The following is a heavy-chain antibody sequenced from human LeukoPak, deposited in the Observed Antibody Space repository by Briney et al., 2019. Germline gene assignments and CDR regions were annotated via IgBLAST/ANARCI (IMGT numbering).Heavy chain of an antibody. J-gene: IGHJ6*02. D-gene: IGHD3-16*01. V-gene: IGHV3-43*02. CDR3: AKELGGSYGMDV. Sequence: GSLSFSSAASGFTFDYYAMHWLRPAPGKGLEGVSLISGDGGSTYYADSVKGRFTIYRDNSTNFLYLQMNSLRTEDTALYYCAKELGGSYGMDVWGQGTTVTVSS. CDR1: GFTFDYYA. CDR2: ISGDGGST.